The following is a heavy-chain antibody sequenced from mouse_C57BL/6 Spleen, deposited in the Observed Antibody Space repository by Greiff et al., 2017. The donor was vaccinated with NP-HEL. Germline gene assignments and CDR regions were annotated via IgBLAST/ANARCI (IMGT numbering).Heavy chain of an antibody. Sequence: EVQLQQSGTVLARPGASVKMSCKTSGYTFTSYWMHWVKQRPGQGLEWIGAIYPGNSDTSYNQKFKGKAKLTAVTSASTAYMELSSLTNEDSAVYYCTRTPTIVTTYYFDYWGQGTTLTVSS. D-gene: IGHD2-5*01. CDR1: GYTFTSYW. J-gene: IGHJ2*01. CDR3: TRTPTIVTTYYFDY. V-gene: IGHV1-5*01. CDR2: IYPGNSDT.